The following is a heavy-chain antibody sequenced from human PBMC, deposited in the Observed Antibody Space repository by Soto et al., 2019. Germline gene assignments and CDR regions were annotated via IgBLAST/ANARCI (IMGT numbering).Heavy chain of an antibody. V-gene: IGHV4-59*01. J-gene: IGHJ4*02. CDR2: VYNSGST. CDR1: GGSISSNY. CDR3: ARYRREAVAGYTLDN. D-gene: IGHD6-13*01. Sequence: TSETLSLTCTVSGGSISSNYWTWIRRPPGKGLEWIGYVYNSGSTNYNPSLKSRVTISEDTSKSQFSLKVNSMTAADTAVYYCARYRREAVAGYTLDNWGQGILVTVSS.